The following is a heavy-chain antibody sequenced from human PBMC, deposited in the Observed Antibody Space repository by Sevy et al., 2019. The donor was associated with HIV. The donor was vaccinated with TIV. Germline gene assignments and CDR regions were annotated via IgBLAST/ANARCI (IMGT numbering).Heavy chain of an antibody. V-gene: IGHV3-23*01. J-gene: IGHJ3*02. CDR3: AGARYDSSGSFDAFDI. CDR2: IFRSGETT. CDR1: GFTFYNYA. Sequence: GGSLRLSCAASGFTFYNYAMNWVRQAPGKGLEWVSTIFRSGETTYYAYSVKARFTISRDNSKNTLYLQMNSLRTEDTALYYCAGARYDSSGSFDAFDIWGQGTMVTVSS. D-gene: IGHD3-22*01.